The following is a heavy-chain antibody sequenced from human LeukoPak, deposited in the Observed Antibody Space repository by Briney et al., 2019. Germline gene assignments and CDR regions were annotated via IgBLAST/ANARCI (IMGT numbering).Heavy chain of an antibody. V-gene: IGHV3-30*02. CDR3: VKDGGNSHFDY. J-gene: IGHJ4*02. CDR2: IRYDESNK. D-gene: IGHD4-23*01. CDR1: GFTFNKYG. Sequence: GGSLRLSCAASGFTFNKYGMHWVRQAPGKGLEWVAFIRYDESNKYYADSVKGRFTSSRDNSKNTLYLQMNSLRVEDTAVYYCVKDGGNSHFDYWGQGTLVTVSS.